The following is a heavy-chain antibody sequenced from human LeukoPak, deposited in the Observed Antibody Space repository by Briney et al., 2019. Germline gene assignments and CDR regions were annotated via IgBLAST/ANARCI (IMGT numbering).Heavy chain of an antibody. CDR2: IVPILGIA. CDR3: ARDGPDYYDSSGSLDY. Sequence: ASVKVSCKASGGTFSSYAISWVRAAPGQGREWVGRIVPILGIANYAQQFQGRVTITADRSTSTAYMELSSLRSEDTAVYYCARDGPDYYDSSGSLDYWGQGTLVTVSS. D-gene: IGHD3-22*01. V-gene: IGHV1-69*04. CDR1: GGTFSSYA. J-gene: IGHJ4*02.